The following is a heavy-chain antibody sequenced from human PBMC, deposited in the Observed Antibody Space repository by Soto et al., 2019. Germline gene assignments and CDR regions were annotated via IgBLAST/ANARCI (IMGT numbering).Heavy chain of an antibody. D-gene: IGHD2-21*02. J-gene: IGHJ4*02. Sequence: GGSLRLSCAASGFTFSSYAMHWVRQAPGKGLEWVAVISYDGSNKYYADSVKGRFTISRDNSKNTLYLQMNSLRAEDTAVYYCARDGSEGDFRNIIDYWGQGTLVTVSS. CDR2: ISYDGSNK. CDR1: GFTFSSYA. V-gene: IGHV3-30-3*01. CDR3: ARDGSEGDFRNIIDY.